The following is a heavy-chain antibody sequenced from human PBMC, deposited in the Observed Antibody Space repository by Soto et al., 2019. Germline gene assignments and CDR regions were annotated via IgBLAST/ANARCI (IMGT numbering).Heavy chain of an antibody. CDR2: FDPEDGET. CDR3: ATSYTMVRGVIINAPYYYYGMDV. D-gene: IGHD3-10*01. Sequence: GPVKVSCKVSGYTLTELSMHWVRQAPGKGLEWMGGFDPEDGETIYAQKFQGRVTMTEDTSTDTAYMELSSLRSEDTAVYYCATSYTMVRGVIINAPYYYYGMDVWGQGTTVTVSS. V-gene: IGHV1-24*01. CDR1: GYTLTELS. J-gene: IGHJ6*02.